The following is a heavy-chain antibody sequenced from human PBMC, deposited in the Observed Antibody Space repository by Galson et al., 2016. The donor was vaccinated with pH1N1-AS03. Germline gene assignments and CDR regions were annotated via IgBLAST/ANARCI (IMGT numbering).Heavy chain of an antibody. CDR3: ARHSGVTTTLTNAFDI. D-gene: IGHD4-17*01. CDR2: IYYLGYT. Sequence: SETLSLTCTVSSGSISSSSYYWGWIRQPPGKGLEWIASIYYLGYTYDNPSLKSRVTISVDTSKNQFSLRLSSVTAADTAVYYCARHSGVTTTLTNAFDIWGRGTMVTVSS. V-gene: IGHV4-39*07. J-gene: IGHJ3*02. CDR1: SGSISSSSYY.